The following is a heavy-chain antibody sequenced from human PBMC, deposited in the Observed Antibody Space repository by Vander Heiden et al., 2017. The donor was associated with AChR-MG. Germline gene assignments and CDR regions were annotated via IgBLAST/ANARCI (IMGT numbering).Heavy chain of an antibody. CDR1: GFTFSSYA. D-gene: IGHD3-10*01. CDR3: AKDIREPHYYYYYGMDV. Sequence: EVQLLESGGGLVQPGGSLRLSCAASGFTFSSYAMSWVRQAPGKGLEWVSAISGSGGSTYYADSVKGRFTISRDNSKNTLYLQMNSLRAEDTAVYYCAKDIREPHYYYYYGMDVWGQGTTVTVSS. CDR2: ISGSGGST. J-gene: IGHJ6*02. V-gene: IGHV3-23*01.